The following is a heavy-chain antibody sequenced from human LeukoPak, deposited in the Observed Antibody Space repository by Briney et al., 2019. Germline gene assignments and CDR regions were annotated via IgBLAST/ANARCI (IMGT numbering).Heavy chain of an antibody. CDR2: IIPIFGTA. V-gene: IGHV1-69*13. J-gene: IGHJ6*03. D-gene: IGHD3-3*01. CDR1: GGTFSSYA. Sequence: SVKVSCKASGGTFSSYAISWVRQAPGQGREWMGRIIPIFGTANYAQKFQGRVTITADESTSTAYMELSSLRSEDTAVYYCARVSRFYYCMDVWGKGTTATVSS. CDR3: ARVSRFYYCMDV.